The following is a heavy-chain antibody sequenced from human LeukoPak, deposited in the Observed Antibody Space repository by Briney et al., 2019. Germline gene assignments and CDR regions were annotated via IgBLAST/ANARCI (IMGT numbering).Heavy chain of an antibody. CDR3: ARWHNCGGDCYSNDY. CDR1: GFTLSDNY. Sequence: GGSLRLSCAASGFTLSDNYMSWIRQAPGKGLEWLSYISATGRSIFYADSVKGRFTISRDTAKNSLYLQLNSLRAEDTAVYYCARWHNCGGDCYSNDYWGQGTLVTVSS. V-gene: IGHV3-11*01. J-gene: IGHJ4*02. D-gene: IGHD2-21*02. CDR2: ISATGRSI.